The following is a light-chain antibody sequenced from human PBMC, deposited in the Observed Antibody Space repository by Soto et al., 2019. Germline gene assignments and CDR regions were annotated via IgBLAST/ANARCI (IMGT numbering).Light chain of an antibody. V-gene: IGKV1-5*03. CDR2: KAS. Sequence: DIQMTQSPSTLSASVGDRVTITCRASQSITDWLAWYQQKPGKAPKFLIYKASNLEGGVTSRFSGSGSGTAFDLTISSLQPDDFATYYCQYWEDYSWKFGQGTKVEIK. J-gene: IGKJ1*01. CDR3: QYWEDYSWK. CDR1: QSITDW.